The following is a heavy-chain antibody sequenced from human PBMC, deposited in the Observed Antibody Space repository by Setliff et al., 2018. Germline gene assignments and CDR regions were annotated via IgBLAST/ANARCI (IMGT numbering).Heavy chain of an antibody. Sequence: ASVKVSCKVSGSTVTESSMHWVRLAPGKGLEWMGGFDPEDGERIYAQHFQGRLTMTEDTSTDTAYMELSSLRSEDTAVYYCARGQGHYYDSSGCLDYWGQGTLVTVSS. CDR2: FDPEDGER. J-gene: IGHJ4*02. V-gene: IGHV1-24*01. CDR3: ARGQGHYYDSSGCLDY. D-gene: IGHD3-22*01. CDR1: GSTVTESS.